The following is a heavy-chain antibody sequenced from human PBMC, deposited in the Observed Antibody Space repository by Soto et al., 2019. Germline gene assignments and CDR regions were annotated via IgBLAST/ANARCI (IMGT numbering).Heavy chain of an antibody. J-gene: IGHJ4*02. CDR3: ARGYYDSSGYSTYYFDY. CDR1: GGSISSGGYS. CDR2: IYHSGST. Sequence: SETLSLTCAVSGGSISSGGYSWSWIRQPPGKGLEWIGYIYHSGSTYYNPSLKSRVTISVDRSKNQFSLKLSSVTAADTAVYYCARGYYDSSGYSTYYFDYWGQGTLVTVSS. D-gene: IGHD3-22*01. V-gene: IGHV4-30-2*01.